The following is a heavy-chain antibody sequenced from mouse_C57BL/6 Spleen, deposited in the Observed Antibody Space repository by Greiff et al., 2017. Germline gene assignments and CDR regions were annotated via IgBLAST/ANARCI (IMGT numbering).Heavy chain of an antibody. J-gene: IGHJ4*01. CDR1: GFTFSDYG. D-gene: IGHD1-1*01. CDR2: ISSGSSTI. Sequence: EVHLVESGGGLVKPGGSLKLSCAASGFTFSDYGMHWVRQAPEKGLEWVAYISSGSSTIYYADTVKGRFTISRDNAKNTLFLQMTSLRSEDTAMYYCGQSSPSAMDYWGQGTSVTVSS. CDR3: GQSSPSAMDY. V-gene: IGHV5-17*01.